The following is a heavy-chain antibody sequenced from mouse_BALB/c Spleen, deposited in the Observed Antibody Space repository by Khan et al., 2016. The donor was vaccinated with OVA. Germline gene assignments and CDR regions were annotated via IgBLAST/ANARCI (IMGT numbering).Heavy chain of an antibody. CDR1: GFSLSRYN. V-gene: IGHV2-6-4*01. CDR3: ARAYYRYDGYYAMDY. Sequence: VKLGESGPGLVAPSQSLSITCTVSGFSLSRYNIHWVRQPPGKGLEWLGMIWGGGGTDYNSTLKSRLSISKDNSKSQVFLKMNSLQTDDSAMYYGARAYYRYDGYYAMDYWGQGTSVTVSS. J-gene: IGHJ4*01. D-gene: IGHD2-14*01. CDR2: IWGGGGT.